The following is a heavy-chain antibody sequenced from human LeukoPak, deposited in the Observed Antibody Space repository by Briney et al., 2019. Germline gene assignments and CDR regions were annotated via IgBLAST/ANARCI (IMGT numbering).Heavy chain of an antibody. Sequence: SQTLSLTCAISGDSVSSNSAAWNWITQSPSRGLEWLGRTYYRSKWYNDYALSVKSRISINPDTSKKQFSLQLNSVTPEDTAVYYCALLRISSPPFDYWGQGTLVTVSS. D-gene: IGHD6-6*01. CDR3: ALLRISSPPFDY. J-gene: IGHJ4*02. V-gene: IGHV6-1*01. CDR1: GDSVSSNSAA. CDR2: TYYRSKWYN.